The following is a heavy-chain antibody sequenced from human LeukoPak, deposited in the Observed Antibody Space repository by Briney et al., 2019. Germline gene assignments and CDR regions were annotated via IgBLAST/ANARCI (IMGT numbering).Heavy chain of an antibody. J-gene: IGHJ4*02. CDR3: ARSTVTLYYFDY. CDR2: INPNSGGT. Sequence: ASVKVSCKASGFTFAAYHMHWVRQAPGQGLEWMGWINPNSGGTNYAQKFQGRVTMTRDTSISTAYMELSRLRSDDTAVYYCARSTVTLYYFDYWGQGTLVTVSS. V-gene: IGHV1-2*02. CDR1: GFTFAAYH. D-gene: IGHD4-17*01.